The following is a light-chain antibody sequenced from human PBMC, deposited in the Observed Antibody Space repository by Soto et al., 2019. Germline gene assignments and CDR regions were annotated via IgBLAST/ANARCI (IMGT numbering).Light chain of an antibody. V-gene: IGKV1-39*01. J-gene: IGKJ2*03. CDR2: AAS. CDR1: QGINTY. Sequence: DIQVTQSPASLSASVGDRATITCRTSQGINTYLNWYQQKSGDAPRLLIAASDLESGVPSRFSGSGSGTEFTLTISSLRPEDFATYYCQQAYITPYSFGQGTKLEI. CDR3: QQAYITPYS.